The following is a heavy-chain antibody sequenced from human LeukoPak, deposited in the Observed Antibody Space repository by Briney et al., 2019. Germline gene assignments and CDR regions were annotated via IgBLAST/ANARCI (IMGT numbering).Heavy chain of an antibody. Sequence: GGSLRLSCAASGFTFSSYGMHWVRQAPGKGLEWVAFIRYDGSNKYYADSAKGRFTISRDNSKNTLYLQMNSLRAEDTAVYYCATRDSSGYSPLDYWGQGTLVTVSS. CDR1: GFTFSSYG. V-gene: IGHV3-30*02. CDR3: ATRDSSGYSPLDY. D-gene: IGHD3-22*01. J-gene: IGHJ4*02. CDR2: IRYDGSNK.